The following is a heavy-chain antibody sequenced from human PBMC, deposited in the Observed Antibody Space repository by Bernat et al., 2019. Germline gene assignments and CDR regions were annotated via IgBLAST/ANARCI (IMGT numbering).Heavy chain of an antibody. Sequence: EVQLVESGGGLVKPGGSLRLSCAASGFTFSSYSMNWVRQAPGKGLEWVSSISSSSYIYYADSVKGRFTISRDNAKNSLYLQMNSLRAEDTAVYYCAREVYYGSGSYSLDYFDYWGQGTLVTVSS. V-gene: IGHV3-21*01. D-gene: IGHD3-10*01. J-gene: IGHJ4*02. CDR3: AREVYYGSGSYSLDYFDY. CDR1: GFTFSSYS. CDR2: ISSSSYI.